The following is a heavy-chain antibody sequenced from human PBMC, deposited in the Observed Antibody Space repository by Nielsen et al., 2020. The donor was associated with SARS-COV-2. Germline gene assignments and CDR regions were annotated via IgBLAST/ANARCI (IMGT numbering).Heavy chain of an antibody. D-gene: IGHD5-12*01. CDR2: INPSGGST. CDR1: GYTFTSYY. J-gene: IGHJ6*02. V-gene: IGHV1-46*01. Sequence: ASVKVSCKASGYTFTSYYMHWVRQAPGQGLEWMGIINPSGGSTSYAQKFQGRVTMTRDTSTSTVYMKLSSLRSEDTAVYYCARGGDIVATTPYYYGMDVWGQGTTVTVSS. CDR3: ARGGDIVATTPYYYGMDV.